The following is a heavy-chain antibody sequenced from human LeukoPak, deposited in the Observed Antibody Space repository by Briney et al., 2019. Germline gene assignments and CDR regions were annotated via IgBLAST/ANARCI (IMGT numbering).Heavy chain of an antibody. Sequence: SETLSLTCTASGGSISSSSYYWGWIRQPPGKGLEWIGSIYYSGSTYYNPSLQSRVTISVDTSKNQFSLKLSSVTAADTAVYYCARPGAAGRFDYWGQGTLVIVSS. CDR3: ARPGAAGRFDY. CDR2: IYYSGST. CDR1: GGSISSSSYY. J-gene: IGHJ4*02. V-gene: IGHV4-39*01. D-gene: IGHD6-13*01.